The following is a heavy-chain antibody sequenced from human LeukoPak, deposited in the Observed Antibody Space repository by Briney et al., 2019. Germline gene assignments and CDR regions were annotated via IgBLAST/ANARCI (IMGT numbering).Heavy chain of an antibody. CDR2: ISCDGSNK. CDR3: ARPLRYCSSTSCYYFDY. J-gene: IGHJ4*02. Sequence: GGALRLSCASSVFTFSSYPMQWVRQAPGKGLEWVAVISCDGSNKYYADSVKGRFTISRDNAKNTLYLQMNSLRAEDTAVYYCARPLRYCSSTSCYYFDYWGQGTLVTVSS. V-gene: IGHV3-30*04. D-gene: IGHD2-2*01. CDR1: VFTFSSYP.